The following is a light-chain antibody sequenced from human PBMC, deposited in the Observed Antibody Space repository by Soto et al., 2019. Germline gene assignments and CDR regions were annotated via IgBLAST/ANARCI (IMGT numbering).Light chain of an antibody. CDR3: QPSNSFPRT. Sequence: DIQMTQSPSSVSASVGDRVTITCRASQGISSWLAWYQQKPGKAPNLLIHTASSLQSGVPSRFRGRGSGTDFTLTISSRQPEDFATYYCQPSNSFPRTFGGGTKVEIK. CDR1: QGISSW. CDR2: TAS. J-gene: IGKJ4*01. V-gene: IGKV1-12*01.